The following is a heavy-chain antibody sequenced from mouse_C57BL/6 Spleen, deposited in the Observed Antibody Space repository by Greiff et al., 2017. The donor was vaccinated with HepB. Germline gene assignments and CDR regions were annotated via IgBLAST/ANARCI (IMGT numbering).Heavy chain of an antibody. CDR1: GYTFTSYW. D-gene: IGHD2-3*01. J-gene: IGHJ4*01. CDR2: IDPSDSYT. CDR3: ASPYDGYYRNMGAMDY. V-gene: IGHV1-59*01. Sequence: QVQLQQSGAELVRPGTSVKLSCKASGYTFTSYWMHWVKQRPGQGLEWIGVIDPSDSYTNYNQKFKGKATLTVDTSSSTAYMQLSSLTSEDSAVYYWASPYDGYYRNMGAMDYWGQGTSVTVSS.